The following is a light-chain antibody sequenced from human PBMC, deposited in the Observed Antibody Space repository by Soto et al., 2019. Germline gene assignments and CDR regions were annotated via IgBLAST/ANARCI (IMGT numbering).Light chain of an antibody. CDR2: DVS. CDR1: SSDVGAFKY. Sequence: QSALTQPASVSGSPGQSITISCTGTSSDVGAFKYVSWYQHHPGKAPKLMIYDVSNRSSGVSSRFSGSKSGNTASLTISGLQAEDEADYYCISYTTSTTHVFGTGTKLTVL. V-gene: IGLV2-14*03. J-gene: IGLJ1*01. CDR3: ISYTTSTTHV.